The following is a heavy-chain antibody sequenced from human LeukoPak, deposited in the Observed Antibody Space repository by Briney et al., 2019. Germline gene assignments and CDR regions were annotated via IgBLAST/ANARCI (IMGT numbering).Heavy chain of an antibody. J-gene: IGHJ4*02. CDR1: GGTFSSYA. Sequence: SVKVSCKASGGTFSSYAISWVRQAPGQGLERMGGIIPIFGTANYAQKLQGRVTITAEEYTSTAYMELSSLRSEDTAVYYCARGVGATTHYFDYWGQGTLVTVSS. D-gene: IGHD1-26*01. CDR3: ARGVGATTHYFDY. V-gene: IGHV1-69*01. CDR2: IIPIFGTA.